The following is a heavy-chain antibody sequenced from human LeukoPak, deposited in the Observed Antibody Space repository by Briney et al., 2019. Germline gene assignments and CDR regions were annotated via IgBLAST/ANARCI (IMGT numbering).Heavy chain of an antibody. CDR2: ISWDGGST. D-gene: IGHD4-17*01. V-gene: IGHV3-43*01. Sequence: GGSLRLSCAASGFTFDDYTMHWVRQAPGKGLEWVSLISWDGGSTYYADSVKGRFTISRDNSKNSLYLQMNSLRTEDTALYYYVKSKTAVTTGYLDYWGQGTLVTVSS. CDR3: VKSKTAVTTGYLDY. J-gene: IGHJ4*02. CDR1: GFTFDDYT.